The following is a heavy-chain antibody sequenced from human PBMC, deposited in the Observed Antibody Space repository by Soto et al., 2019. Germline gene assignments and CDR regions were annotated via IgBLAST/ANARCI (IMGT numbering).Heavy chain of an antibody. V-gene: IGHV4-4*02. J-gene: IGHJ3*02. Sequence: PSETLSLTCPVSGGSISSSNWWSWVRQPPGKGLAWIVEIYHSGSTNYNPSLKTRVTISIARSKSQFSLKLXSLPGADTAVYYRAISELRDALDISREGTTVT. CDR1: GGSISSSNW. D-gene: IGHD3-10*01. CDR3: AISELRDALDI. CDR2: IYHSGST.